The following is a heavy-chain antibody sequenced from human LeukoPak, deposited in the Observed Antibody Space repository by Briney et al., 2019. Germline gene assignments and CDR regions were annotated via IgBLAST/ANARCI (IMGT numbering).Heavy chain of an antibody. CDR1: AFTFSNYG. CDR3: ARTFAPYGSGSINTNSLFFDY. J-gene: IGHJ4*02. D-gene: IGHD3-10*01. CDR2: IRYDGSNI. V-gene: IGHV3-30*02. Sequence: PGGSLRLSCVASAFTFSNYGMHWVRQAPGKGLEWVAFIRYDGSNIYYADSVKGRFTISRDNAKNSLYLQMNSLRAEDTAVYYCARTFAPYGSGSINTNSLFFDYWGQGTLVTVSS.